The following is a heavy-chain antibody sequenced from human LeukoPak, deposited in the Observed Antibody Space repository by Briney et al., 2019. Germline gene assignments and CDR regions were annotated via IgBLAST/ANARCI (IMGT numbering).Heavy chain of an antibody. CDR3: AREGGGYCGGDCYTYYFNY. Sequence: SETLSLTCTVSGGSISSGSCYWSWIRQPAGTGLEWIGRIYTSGSTNYNPSLKSRVTISVDTSKNQFSLKLSSVTAADTAVYYCAREGGGYCGGDCYTYYFNYWGQGTLVTVSS. V-gene: IGHV4-61*02. CDR1: GGSISSGSCY. D-gene: IGHD2-21*02. J-gene: IGHJ4*02. CDR2: IYTSGST.